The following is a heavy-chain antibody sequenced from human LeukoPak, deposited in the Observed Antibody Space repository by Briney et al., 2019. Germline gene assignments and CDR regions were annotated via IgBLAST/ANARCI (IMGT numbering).Heavy chain of an antibody. CDR1: GYTFTGYY. CDR2: INPNSGGT. Sequence: ASVKVSCKASGYTFTGYYMHWVRQAPGQGLAWMGWINPNSGGTNYAQKFQGRVTMTRDTSISTAYMELSRLRSDDTAVYYCARDNSSGWRPFDYWGQGTLVTVSS. V-gene: IGHV1-2*02. D-gene: IGHD6-19*01. J-gene: IGHJ4*02. CDR3: ARDNSSGWRPFDY.